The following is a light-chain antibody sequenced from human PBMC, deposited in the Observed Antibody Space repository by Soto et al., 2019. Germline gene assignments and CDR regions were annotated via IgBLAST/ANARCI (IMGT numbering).Light chain of an antibody. CDR1: QVIGTY. J-gene: IGKJ1*01. CDR3: QPPFATPRT. V-gene: IGKV1-39*01. CDR2: DAA. Sequence: DNIMTQSPSCLSASVGGRITLTCRAGQVIGTYLHWYQHQPGQAPKLLIWDAATLQRVVPSRFSGSGSGTEFTLSLIRMQVEDSATDYCQPPFATPRTSGQGTNVDSK.